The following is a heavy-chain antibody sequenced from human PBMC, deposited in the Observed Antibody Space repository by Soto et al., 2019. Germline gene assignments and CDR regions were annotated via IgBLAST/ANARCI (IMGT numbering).Heavy chain of an antibody. CDR1: GYTFTSYG. Sequence: QVQLVQSGAEVEKPGASVKVSCKASGYTFTSYGISWVRQAPGQGLEWMGWISGYNGKTDYAQNLQGRVTMTTDTSTSTAYRELRSLRSDDTAVYYCARGSMVRGVSKFAPGGQGTLVTVSS. J-gene: IGHJ5*02. CDR3: ARGSMVRGVSKFAP. D-gene: IGHD3-10*01. V-gene: IGHV1-18*04. CDR2: ISGYNGKT.